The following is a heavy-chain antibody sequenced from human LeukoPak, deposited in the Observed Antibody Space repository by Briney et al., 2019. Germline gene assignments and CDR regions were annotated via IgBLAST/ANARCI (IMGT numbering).Heavy chain of an antibody. CDR2: IDSSGRTT. V-gene: IGHV3-48*01. J-gene: IGHJ4*02. Sequence: GGSLRLSCAASGFTFSNYNIQWVRQAPGKGLEWLSYIDSSGRTTYYADSVRGRFTVSRDNAKNSLYLQMNSLRAEDTAVYYCARDRTDTNYFDYWGQGTLVTVSP. CDR3: ARDRTDTNYFDY. CDR1: GFTFSNYN. D-gene: IGHD1-14*01.